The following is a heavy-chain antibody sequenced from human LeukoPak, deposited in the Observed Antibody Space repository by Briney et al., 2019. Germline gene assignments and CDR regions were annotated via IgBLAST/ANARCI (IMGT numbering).Heavy chain of an antibody. D-gene: IGHD6-19*01. J-gene: IGHJ5*02. V-gene: IGHV1-2*02. CDR2: INPNSGGT. Sequence: ASVRVSCKASGYTFTGYYMHWVRQAPGQGLEWMGWINPNSGGTNYAQKFQGRVTMTRDTSISTAYMELTRLRSDDTAVYYCARSSSGWYSWFDPWGQGTLVTVSS. CDR3: ARSSSGWYSWFDP. CDR1: GYTFTGYY.